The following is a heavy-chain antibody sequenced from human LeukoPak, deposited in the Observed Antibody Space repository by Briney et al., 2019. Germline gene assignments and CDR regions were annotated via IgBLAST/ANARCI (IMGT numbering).Heavy chain of an antibody. CDR2: ISAYNGYT. Sequence: GASVKVSCKASGYTFSNYGISWVRQAPGQGLEWMGWISAYNGYTNYAQKLQGRVTMTTDTSTSTVYMELRSLRSDDTAVYYCARAAGVTAVVTHFDYWGQGTLVTVSS. J-gene: IGHJ4*02. D-gene: IGHD4-23*01. V-gene: IGHV1-18*01. CDR3: ARAAGVTAVVTHFDY. CDR1: GYTFSNYG.